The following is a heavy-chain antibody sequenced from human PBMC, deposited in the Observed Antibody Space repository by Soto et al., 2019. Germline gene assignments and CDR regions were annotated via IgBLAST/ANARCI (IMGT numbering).Heavy chain of an antibody. CDR1: GYTFTSYG. D-gene: IGHD3-3*01. Sequence: QVQLVQSGAEVKKPGASVKVSCKASGYTFTSYGITWVRQAPGQGLEWMGWISAYNGNTNYAQKLQGRVTMTTDTSSSTGYMEVRSLRSDDTAVYYCASLYDFWSGPDDAFDIWGQGTMVTVSS. CDR2: ISAYNGNT. V-gene: IGHV1-18*01. J-gene: IGHJ3*02. CDR3: ASLYDFWSGPDDAFDI.